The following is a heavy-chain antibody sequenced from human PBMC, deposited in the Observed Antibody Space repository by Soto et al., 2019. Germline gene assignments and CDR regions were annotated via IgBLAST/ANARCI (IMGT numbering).Heavy chain of an antibody. CDR2: ISYDGSNK. CDR3: AKGYSSGYYSTRYYYYYGMDV. D-gene: IGHD3-22*01. CDR1: GFTFSSYG. J-gene: IGHJ6*02. Sequence: QVQLVESGGGVVQPGRSLRLSCAASGFTFSSYGMHWVRQATGKGLEWVAVISYDGSNKYYADSVKGRFTISRDNSKNTLYLQMNSLRAEDTAVYYCAKGYSSGYYSTRYYYYYGMDVWGQGTTVTVSS. V-gene: IGHV3-30*18.